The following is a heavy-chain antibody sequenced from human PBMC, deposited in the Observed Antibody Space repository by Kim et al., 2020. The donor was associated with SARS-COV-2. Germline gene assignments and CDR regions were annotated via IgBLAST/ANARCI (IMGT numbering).Heavy chain of an antibody. J-gene: IGHJ4*02. Sequence: ASVKVSCKASGYTFTSYAMHWVRQAPGQRLEWMGWINAGNGNTKYSQKFQGRVTITRDTSASTAYMELSSLRSEDTAVYYCARDGIRWFGETYFDYWGQGTLVTVSS. D-gene: IGHD3-10*01. CDR3: ARDGIRWFGETYFDY. CDR1: GYTFTSYA. CDR2: INAGNGNT. V-gene: IGHV1-3*01.